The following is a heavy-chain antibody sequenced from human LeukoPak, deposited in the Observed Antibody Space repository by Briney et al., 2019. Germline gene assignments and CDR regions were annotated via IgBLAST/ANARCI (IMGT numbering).Heavy chain of an antibody. V-gene: IGHV3-23*01. CDR1: GFTFSSDA. D-gene: IGHD3-22*01. CDR3: SKGGRWDCYDSSH. Sequence: PGGSLRLSCTASGFTFSSDAMNWVRLAPGKGLEWVSSISGSGGSTFYYADSVKGRFTVSRDNSKNTVYLQMNSLRADDTAVYYCSKGGRWDCYDSSHWGQGTMVIVSS. CDR2: ISGSGGST. J-gene: IGHJ3*01.